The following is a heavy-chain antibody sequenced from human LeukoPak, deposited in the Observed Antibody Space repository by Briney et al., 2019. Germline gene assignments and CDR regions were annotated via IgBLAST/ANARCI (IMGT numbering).Heavy chain of an antibody. CDR3: ARSRAYDYHFDN. Sequence: SETLSLTCTVSGGSISSYYWSWIRQPPGKGLEWIGYIYYSGSTNYNPSLKSRVTISVDTSKNQFSLKLSSVTAADTAVYYCARSRAYDYHFDNWGQGTLVTVSS. V-gene: IGHV4-59*01. CDR2: IYYSGST. J-gene: IGHJ4*02. CDR1: GGSISSYY. D-gene: IGHD5-12*01.